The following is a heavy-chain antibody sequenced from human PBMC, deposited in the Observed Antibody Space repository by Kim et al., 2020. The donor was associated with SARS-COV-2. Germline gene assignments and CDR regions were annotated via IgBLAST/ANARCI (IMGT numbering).Heavy chain of an antibody. J-gene: IGHJ4*02. V-gene: IGHV5-51*01. CDR3: ARWDSGFDSTLDY. Sequence: GESLNISCKGSGYTFTNYWIGWVRQMPGKGLEWMGIIYPGDSDTRYSPSFQGQVTISADMSITTAYLQWSSLKASDTAIYYCARWDSGFDSTLDYWGQGALVTVSS. CDR2: IYPGDSDT. D-gene: IGHD5-12*01. CDR1: GYTFTNYW.